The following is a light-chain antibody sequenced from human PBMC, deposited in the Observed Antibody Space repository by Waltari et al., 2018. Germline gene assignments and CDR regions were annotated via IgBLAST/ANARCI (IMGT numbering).Light chain of an antibody. V-gene: IGLV3-1*01. CDR3: QAWDNSIVV. CDR2: HDN. CDR1: QSEDTY. J-gene: IGLJ3*02. Sequence: SFDLTQPPSVSVSPGQTVPITCSGHQSEDTYVYWYQQKPGQSPVLVIFHDNKRPSAIPDRFSGSNSGNTATLTISGAQTMDEADYYCQAWDNSIVVFGGGTKLTVL.